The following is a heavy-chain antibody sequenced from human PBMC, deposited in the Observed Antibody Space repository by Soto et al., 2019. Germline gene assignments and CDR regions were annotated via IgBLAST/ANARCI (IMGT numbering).Heavy chain of an antibody. V-gene: IGHV1-69*13. Sequence: ASVKVSCKASGGTFSSYAISWVRQAPGQGLEWMGGIIPIFGTANYAQKFQGRVTITADESTSTAYMELGSLRSEDTAVYYCARLRDCSGGSCYGGSYYYYYGMDVWGQGTTVTVSS. CDR2: IIPIFGTA. J-gene: IGHJ6*02. CDR1: GGTFSSYA. CDR3: ARLRDCSGGSCYGGSYYYYYGMDV. D-gene: IGHD2-15*01.